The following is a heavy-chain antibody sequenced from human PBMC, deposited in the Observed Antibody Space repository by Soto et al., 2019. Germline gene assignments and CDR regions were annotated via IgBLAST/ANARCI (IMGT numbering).Heavy chain of an antibody. Sequence: PGGSLRLSCVVSGFSFSSVWMTWVRQAPGKGLECVANIKYDGSEEYYVDSVKGRFTISRDNAKNSLYLQMNSLRDEDSAVYYCAKEGRYSSSRGYFDYWGQGTLVTVSS. D-gene: IGHD6-13*01. V-gene: IGHV3-7*01. CDR2: IKYDGSEE. CDR1: GFSFSSVW. J-gene: IGHJ4*02. CDR3: AKEGRYSSSRGYFDY.